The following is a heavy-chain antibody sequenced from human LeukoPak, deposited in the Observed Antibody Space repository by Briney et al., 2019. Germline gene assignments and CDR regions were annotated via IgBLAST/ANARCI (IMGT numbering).Heavy chain of an antibody. V-gene: IGHV3-74*01. Sequence: GGSLRLSCAASGFTFSSYSMNWVRQAPGKGLVWVTHINSDESNTNYADSVKGRFTISRDNAKNTLYLQMNSLRAKDTAVYYCARDGGSYYGGNFDYWGQGTLVTVFS. CDR1: GFTFSSYS. J-gene: IGHJ4*02. D-gene: IGHD1-26*01. CDR3: ARDGGSYYGGNFDY. CDR2: INSDESNT.